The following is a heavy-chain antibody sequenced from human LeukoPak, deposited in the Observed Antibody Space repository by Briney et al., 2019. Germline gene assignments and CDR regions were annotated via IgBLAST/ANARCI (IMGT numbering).Heavy chain of an antibody. CDR2: ISYDGDNE. Sequence: GGSLRLYCAASGFTFSNYAIHRVRQAPGKGLEWVAVISYDGDNEYYADSVKGRFTISRDNSENTLYLQMNSLIPEDTAVYYCARDRRGNSDSFQYKYFDPWGQGTQVSVSS. CDR3: ARDRRGNSDSFQYKYFDP. CDR1: GFTFSNYA. V-gene: IGHV3-30-3*01. J-gene: IGHJ5*02. D-gene: IGHD5-24*01.